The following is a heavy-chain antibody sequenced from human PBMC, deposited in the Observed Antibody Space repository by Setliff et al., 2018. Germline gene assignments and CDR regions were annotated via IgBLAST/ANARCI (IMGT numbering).Heavy chain of an antibody. CDR2: IFHGESI. CDR1: GGSMTYYY. J-gene: IGHJ6*03. Sequence: PSETLSLTCTVSGGSMTYYYWSWVRQPPGKGLEWIGNIFHGESISYNPSLKSRVTISVDTSQNYFSLKLTSVTEADTAVYYCARGPPGYYYYMNVWGQGTTVTVSS. CDR3: ARGPPGYYYYMNV. V-gene: IGHV4-59*01.